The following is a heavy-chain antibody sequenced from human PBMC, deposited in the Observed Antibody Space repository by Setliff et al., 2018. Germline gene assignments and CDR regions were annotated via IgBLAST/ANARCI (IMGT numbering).Heavy chain of an antibody. D-gene: IGHD3-22*01. CDR1: GYTFTGYY. Sequence: ASVKVSCKASGYTFTGYYMYWVRQAPGRGLEWMGRINPNSGGTNYAQKFQGRVTMTRDTSISTVYMELSRLRSDDTAVYYCARGALYYDSSGYYPDYWGQGTLVTVSS. CDR2: INPNSGGT. V-gene: IGHV1-2*06. CDR3: ARGALYYDSSGYYPDY. J-gene: IGHJ4*02.